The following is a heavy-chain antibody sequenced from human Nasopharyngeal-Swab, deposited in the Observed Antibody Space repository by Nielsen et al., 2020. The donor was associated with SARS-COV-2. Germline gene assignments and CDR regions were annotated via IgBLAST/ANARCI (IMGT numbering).Heavy chain of an antibody. J-gene: IGHJ5*02. CDR3: ARDEKSQGIFGVVISGQWWFDP. D-gene: IGHD3-3*01. V-gene: IGHV7-4-1*02. CDR2: INTNTGNP. CDR1: GYTFTSYA. Sequence: ALVQVTCKASGYTFTSYAMNWVRQAPGQGREWMGWINTNTGNPTYAQGFTGRFVFSLDTSVSTAYLQISSLKAEDTAVYYCARDEKSQGIFGVVISGQWWFDPWGQGTLVTVSS.